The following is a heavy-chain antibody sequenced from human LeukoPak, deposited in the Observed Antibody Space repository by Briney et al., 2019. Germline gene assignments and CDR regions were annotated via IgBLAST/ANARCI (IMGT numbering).Heavy chain of an antibody. D-gene: IGHD3-22*01. Sequence: GGSLRLSCAASGFTFISYSVNWVRQAPGKGLEWVSYISSSGSTIYYADSVKGRFTISRDNAKNSLYLQMNSLRAEDTAVYYCAADYYDISAHFNFDYWGQGALVTVSS. CDR3: AADYYDISAHFNFDY. CDR1: GFTFISYS. V-gene: IGHV3-48*01. CDR2: ISSSGSTI. J-gene: IGHJ4*02.